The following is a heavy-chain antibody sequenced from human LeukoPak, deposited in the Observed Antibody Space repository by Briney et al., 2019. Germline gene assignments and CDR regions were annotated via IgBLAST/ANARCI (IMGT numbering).Heavy chain of an antibody. CDR3: ASLKRRVPAAMIAFDI. CDR2: IYYSGNT. V-gene: IGHV4-4*02. J-gene: IGHJ3*02. D-gene: IGHD2-2*01. CDR1: GDSIGSSNW. Sequence: SGTLSLTCAVSGDSIGSSNWWSWVRQPPGKGLEWIGEIYYSGNTNYNPSLKSRVTISVDTSKNQFSLKLSSVTAADTAVYYCASLKRRVPAAMIAFDIWGQGTMVTVSS.